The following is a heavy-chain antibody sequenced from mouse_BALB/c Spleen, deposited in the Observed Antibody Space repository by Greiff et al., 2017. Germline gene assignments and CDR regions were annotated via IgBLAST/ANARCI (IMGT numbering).Heavy chain of an antibody. CDR3: ASRIYYYGSSPYAMDY. V-gene: IGHV2-6-7*01. D-gene: IGHD1-1*01. CDR2: IWGDGST. J-gene: IGHJ4*01. Sequence: VQLVESGPGLVAPSQSLSITCTVSGFSLTGYGVNWVRQPPGKGLEWLGMIWGDGSTDYNSALKSRLSISKDNSKSQVFLKMNSLQTDDTARYYCASRIYYYGSSPYAMDYWGQGTSVTVSS. CDR1: GFSLTGYG.